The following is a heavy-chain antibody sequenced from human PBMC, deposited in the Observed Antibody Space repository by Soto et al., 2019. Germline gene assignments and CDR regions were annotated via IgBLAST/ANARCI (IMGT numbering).Heavy chain of an antibody. CDR1: GGSISSSSYY. CDR3: ARPGGSGWFYFDS. J-gene: IGHJ4*02. V-gene: IGHV4-39*02. Sequence: PSETLSLTCTVSGGSISSSSYYWGWIRQPPGKGLEWIGSIYYSGYTYYNPSLKSRVTISVDTSKNHFSLKLTSVTAADTAVYYCARPGGSGWFYFDSWGQGSQVTVSS. D-gene: IGHD6-13*01. CDR2: IYYSGYT.